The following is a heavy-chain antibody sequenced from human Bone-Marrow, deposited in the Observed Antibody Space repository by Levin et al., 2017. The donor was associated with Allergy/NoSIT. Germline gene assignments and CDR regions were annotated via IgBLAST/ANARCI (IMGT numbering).Heavy chain of an antibody. Sequence: GESLKISCAASGFTFSSYGMHWVRQAPGKGLEWVAVIWYDGSNKYYADSVKGRFTISRDNSKNTLYLQMNSLRAEDTAVYYCARANSGGKVLLWFGESQDWFDPWGQGTLVTVSS. CDR2: IWYDGSNK. CDR1: GFTFSSYG. D-gene: IGHD3-10*01. V-gene: IGHV3-33*01. J-gene: IGHJ5*02. CDR3: ARANSGGKVLLWFGESQDWFDP.